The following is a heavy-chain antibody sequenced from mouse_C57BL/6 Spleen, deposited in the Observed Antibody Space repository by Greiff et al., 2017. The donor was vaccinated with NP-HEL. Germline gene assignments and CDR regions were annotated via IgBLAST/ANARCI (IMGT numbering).Heavy chain of an antibody. V-gene: IGHV1-54*01. CDR2: INPGSGGT. J-gene: IGHJ4*01. Sequence: QVQLQQSGAELVRPGTSVKVSCKASGYAFTNYLIEWVKQRPGQGLEWIGVINPGSGGTNYNEKFKGKATLTVDKSSSTAYMQLSSLTSEDSAVYFCAGDDYGSGYEGAKDYWGQGTSVTVSS. D-gene: IGHD1-1*01. CDR3: AGDDYGSGYEGAKDY. CDR1: GYAFTNYL.